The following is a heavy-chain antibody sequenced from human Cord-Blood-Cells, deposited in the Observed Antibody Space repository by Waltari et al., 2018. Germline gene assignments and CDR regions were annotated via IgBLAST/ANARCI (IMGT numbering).Heavy chain of an antibody. Sequence: QVQLVQSGAEVKKPGASVTVSCQASGDTFTGYYMHRVRQPPGQGLEWLGWINPNSGGTNYAQKFLGRVTMTRDTSISTAYMELSRLRSDDTAVYYCARGRYYDSTPNWFDPWGQGTLVTVSS. CDR2: INPNSGGT. V-gene: IGHV1-2*02. D-gene: IGHD3-22*01. J-gene: IGHJ5*02. CDR3: ARGRYYDSTPNWFDP. CDR1: GDTFTGYY.